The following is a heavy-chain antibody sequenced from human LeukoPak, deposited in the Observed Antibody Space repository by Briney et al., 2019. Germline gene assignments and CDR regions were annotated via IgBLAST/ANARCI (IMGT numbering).Heavy chain of an antibody. V-gene: IGHV3-7*01. Sequence: GGSLRLSCAASGFTFSSYWMSWVRQAPGKGLECVANIKQGGSEKYYVDSVKGRFTISRDNAKNSLYLQMNSLRAEDTAVYYCARDGVDSSSWYYYYYMDVWGKGTTVTVSS. CDR2: IKQGGSEK. D-gene: IGHD6-13*01. CDR3: ARDGVDSSSWYYYYYMDV. CDR1: GFTFSSYW. J-gene: IGHJ6*03.